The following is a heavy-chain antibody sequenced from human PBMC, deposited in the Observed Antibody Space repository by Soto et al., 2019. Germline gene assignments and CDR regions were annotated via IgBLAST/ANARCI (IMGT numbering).Heavy chain of an antibody. Sequence: SETLSLTCTVSGGSISSGDYYWSWIRQPPGKGLEWIGYIYYSGSTYYNPSLKSRVTISVDTSKNQFSLKLSSVTAADTAVYYCARVFVPAYYYGMDVWGQGTTVT. CDR3: ARVFVPAYYYGMDV. CDR2: IYYSGST. J-gene: IGHJ6*02. V-gene: IGHV4-30-4*01. D-gene: IGHD3-10*02. CDR1: GGSISSGDYY.